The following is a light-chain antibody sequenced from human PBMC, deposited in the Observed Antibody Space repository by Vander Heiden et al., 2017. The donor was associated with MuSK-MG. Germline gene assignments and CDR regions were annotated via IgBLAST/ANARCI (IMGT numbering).Light chain of an antibody. CDR2: DVR. Sequence: QSALTHPAPVSGSPGQSTTISFTGTNFDIGAPDYVSWYPQLPGRVPTLLIFDVRSRPSGVSDRFSGSKSVNTASLTISGLQTDDEAVYYCTSYSIDTTLVFGGGTEVTVL. V-gene: IGLV2-14*03. J-gene: IGLJ2*01. CDR1: NFDIGAPDY. CDR3: TSYSIDTTLV.